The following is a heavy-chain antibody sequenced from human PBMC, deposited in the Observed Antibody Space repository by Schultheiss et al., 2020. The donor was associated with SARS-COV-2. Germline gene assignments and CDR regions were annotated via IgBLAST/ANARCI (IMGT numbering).Heavy chain of an antibody. Sequence: SETLSLTCTVSGGSISSSSYYWGWIRQPPGKGLEWIGSIYYSGSTNYNPSLKSRVTISVDTSKNQFSLKLSSVTAADTAVYYCASVSLPYGGNSDYWGQGTLVTVSS. CDR2: IYYSGST. J-gene: IGHJ4*02. CDR3: ASVSLPYGGNSDY. D-gene: IGHD4-23*01. V-gene: IGHV4-39*07. CDR1: GGSISSSSYY.